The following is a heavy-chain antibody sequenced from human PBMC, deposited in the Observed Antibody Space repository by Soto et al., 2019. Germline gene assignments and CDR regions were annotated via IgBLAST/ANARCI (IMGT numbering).Heavy chain of an antibody. Sequence: ASVKVSCKASGYIFTSYYIHWVRQAPGQGLEWMGWINPFDGSRMFAQSFQGRVTMTRDTSTSTVYMEVSSLRSEDTAVYYCSRGDPGETSPFALGGQGSLVTVSS. D-gene: IGHD3-10*01. CDR3: SRGDPGETSPFAL. CDR2: INPFDGSR. CDR1: GYIFTSYY. V-gene: IGHV1-46*03. J-gene: IGHJ4*02.